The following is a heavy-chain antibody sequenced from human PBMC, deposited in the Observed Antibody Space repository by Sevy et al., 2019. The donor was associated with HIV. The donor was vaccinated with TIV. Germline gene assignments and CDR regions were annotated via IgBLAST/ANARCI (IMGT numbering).Heavy chain of an antibody. CDR2: ISSSSTYI. Sequence: GGSLRLSCAASGFTIRTYNMNWVRQAPGKGLEWVSSISSSSTYIYYADSVKGRLPISSEKVKNSLYLQMSGLRAEDTAVYYCAGDLVIPATTDNFYYGMDVWGQGTTVTVSS. V-gene: IGHV3-21*01. J-gene: IGHJ6*02. CDR1: GFTIRTYN. D-gene: IGHD2-15*01. CDR3: AGDLVIPATTDNFYYGMDV.